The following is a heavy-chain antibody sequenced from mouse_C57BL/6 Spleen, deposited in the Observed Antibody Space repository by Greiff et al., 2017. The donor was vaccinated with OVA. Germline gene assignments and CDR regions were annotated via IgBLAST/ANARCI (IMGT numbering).Heavy chain of an antibody. J-gene: IGHJ2*01. V-gene: IGHV1-50*01. CDR2: IDPSDSYT. CDR3: ARWILDSYYIDS. Sequence: VQLQQPGAELVKPGASVKLSCKASGYTFTSYWMQWVKQRPGQGLEWIGEIDPSDSYTNYNQKFKGKATLTVDTTSSTAYMQLSSLKSEDSAVDDCARWILDSYYIDSWGKGTTLPVS. CDR1: GYTFTSYW. D-gene: IGHD3-2*01.